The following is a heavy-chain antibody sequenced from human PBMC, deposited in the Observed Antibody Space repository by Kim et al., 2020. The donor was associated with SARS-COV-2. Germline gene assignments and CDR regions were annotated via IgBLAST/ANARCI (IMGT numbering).Heavy chain of an antibody. J-gene: IGHJ6*01. CDR3: ARDQYDFWSGYYQSYYY. D-gene: IGHD3-3*01. V-gene: IGHV3-30-3*01. CDR2: ISYDGSNK. CDR1: GFTFSSYA. Sequence: GGSLRLSCAASGFTFSSYAMHWVRQAPGKGLEWVAVISYDGSNKYYADSVKGRFTISRDNSKNTLYLQMNSLRAEDTAVYYCARDQYDFWSGYYQSYYY.